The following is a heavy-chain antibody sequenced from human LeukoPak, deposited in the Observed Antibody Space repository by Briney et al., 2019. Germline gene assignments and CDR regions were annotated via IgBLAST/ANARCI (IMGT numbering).Heavy chain of an antibody. CDR1: GFAFSKFA. Sequence: GGSLRPSCAASGFAFSKFAMTWVRQAPGKGLEWVSGFGSNIYSTYYADSVKGRFTISRDNSQNTLFLQMDSLRVEDTAIYYCAKQLGLPVIAGFDSWGQGTLITVSS. CDR2: FGSNIYST. J-gene: IGHJ4*02. V-gene: IGHV3-23*01. D-gene: IGHD2-21*01. CDR3: AKQLGLPVIAGFDS.